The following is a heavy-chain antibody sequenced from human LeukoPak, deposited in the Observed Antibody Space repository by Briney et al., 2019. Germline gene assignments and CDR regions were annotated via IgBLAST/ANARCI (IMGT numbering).Heavy chain of an antibody. CDR1: GGAISSYY. CDR2: IYTSGST. V-gene: IGHV4-4*07. Sequence: SETLSLTCTVSGGAISSYYWSWIRQPAGKGLEWIGSIYTSGSTNYNPSLKSRVTMSVDTSKNQFSLKLSSVTAADTAVYYCARVRGCSSTSCHGWFDPWGQGTLVTVSS. J-gene: IGHJ5*02. CDR3: ARVRGCSSTSCHGWFDP. D-gene: IGHD2-2*01.